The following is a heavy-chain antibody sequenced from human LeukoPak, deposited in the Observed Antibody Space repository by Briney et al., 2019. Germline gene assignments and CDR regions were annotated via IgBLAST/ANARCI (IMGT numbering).Heavy chain of an antibody. V-gene: IGHV1-8*01. CDR2: MNPNSGNT. D-gene: IGHD6-13*01. Sequence: ASVRVSCKASGYTFTSYDINWVRQATGQGLEWMGWMNPNSGNTGYAQKFQGRVTMTRNTSISTAYMELSSLRSEDTAVYYCARRGSSSWYSFDYWGQGTLVTVSS. CDR1: GYTFTSYD. J-gene: IGHJ4*02. CDR3: ARRGSSSWYSFDY.